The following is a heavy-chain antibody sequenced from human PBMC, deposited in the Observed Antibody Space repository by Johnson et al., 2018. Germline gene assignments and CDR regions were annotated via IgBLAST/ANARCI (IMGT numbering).Heavy chain of an antibody. D-gene: IGHD3-10*01. J-gene: IGHJ6*02. Sequence: VQLVESGGGLVKPGRSLRLSCTASEFTFGDYGMSWFRQAPGKGLEWVGFIRSKAYGGTREYAASVKGRFTISRDDSKSIAYLKMNGLKTEDTAVYYCTRGCGEGHFFSGVDVWGQGTTVTVSS. V-gene: IGHV3-49*05. CDR3: TRGCGEGHFFSGVDV. CDR1: EFTFGDYG. CDR2: IRSKAYGGTR.